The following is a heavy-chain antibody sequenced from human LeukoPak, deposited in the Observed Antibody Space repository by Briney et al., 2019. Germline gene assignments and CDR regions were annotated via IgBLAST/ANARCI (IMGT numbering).Heavy chain of an antibody. CDR1: GGSISSGGHY. CDR2: IYYSGST. Sequence: PSETLSLTCIVSGGSISSGGHYWGWIRQPPGKGLEWIGYIYYSGSTNYNPSLKSRVTISVDTSKNQFSLKLSSVTAADTAVYYCARMTTVTTGADYWGQGTLVTVSS. V-gene: IGHV4-61*08. J-gene: IGHJ4*02. CDR3: ARMTTVTTGADY. D-gene: IGHD4-17*01.